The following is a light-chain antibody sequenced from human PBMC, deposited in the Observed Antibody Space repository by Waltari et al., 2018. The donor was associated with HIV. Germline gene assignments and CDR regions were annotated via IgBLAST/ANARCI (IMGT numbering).Light chain of an antibody. CDR3: MQALQTPIFT. V-gene: IGKV2-28*01. Sequence: DIVMTQSPLSLSVTPGEAVSISCRSNQSLLHSNGYNYLDWYLQRPGQSPQLLIYLGSNRASGVPDRFRGSGSDTDFTLKISRVQAEDVGAYYCMQALQTPIFTFGPGTKVDIK. J-gene: IGKJ3*01. CDR2: LGS. CDR1: QSLLHSNGYNY.